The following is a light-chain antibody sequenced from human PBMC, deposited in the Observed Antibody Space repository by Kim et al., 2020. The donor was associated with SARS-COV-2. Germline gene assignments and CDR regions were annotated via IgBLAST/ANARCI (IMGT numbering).Light chain of an antibody. CDR2: DVS. CDR3: SSYTSSSTYV. V-gene: IGLV2-14*01. CDR1: SSDVGGYNY. J-gene: IGLJ1*01. Sequence: QSALTQPASVSGSPGQSITISCTGTSSDVGGYNYVSWYQQHPGKAPKVMIYDVSKRPSGVSNRFSGSKSGNTASLIISGLQAEDEADYYCSSYTSSSTYVFGPGTKVTVL.